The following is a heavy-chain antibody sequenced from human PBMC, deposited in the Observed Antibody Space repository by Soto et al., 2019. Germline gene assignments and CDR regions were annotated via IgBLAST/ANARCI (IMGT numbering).Heavy chain of an antibody. CDR1: GFTFSDYW. Sequence: EVQMVESGGGLVQPGGSLRLSCVASGFTFSDYWMHWVRQAPGKGLVWVSRIKFDGSFTSHADSVKGRFTISRDNARNTVHLQMDSLRAEDTGVSYCARGLRDYYGVDVWGQGTTVSVSS. CDR2: IKFDGSFT. J-gene: IGHJ6*02. D-gene: IGHD4-17*01. V-gene: IGHV3-74*01. CDR3: ARGLRDYYGVDV.